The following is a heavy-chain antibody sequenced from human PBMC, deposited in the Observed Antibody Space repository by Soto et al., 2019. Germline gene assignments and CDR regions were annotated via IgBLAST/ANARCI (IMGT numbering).Heavy chain of an antibody. Sequence: GLSLRLSCTPSAFPFSHYAMNWDRQGPERRLEWVPGLSGSGDSARYAGSVRRRFTISRDNSRVTRYLQMNSLRVDDTAVYYCGNERRGSGWSVCNFWGQGALVTVSS. CDR1: AFPFSHYA. CDR2: LSGSGDSA. CDR3: GNERRGSGWSVCNF. V-gene: IGHV3-23*01. J-gene: IGHJ4*02. D-gene: IGHD6-19*01.